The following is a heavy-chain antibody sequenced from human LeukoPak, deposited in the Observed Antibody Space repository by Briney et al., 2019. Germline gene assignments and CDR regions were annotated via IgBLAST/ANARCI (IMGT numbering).Heavy chain of an antibody. CDR1: GGSISSNNW. CDR3: ARAERAFNYYDSSGSNWFDP. J-gene: IGHJ5*02. V-gene: IGHV4-4*02. D-gene: IGHD3-22*01. Sequence: SETLSLTCAVSGGSISSNNWWNWVRQPPGKGLEWIGEIYHSGTSNYNPSLKSRVTISLDKSKNQFSLKLSSVTAADTAVYYCARAERAFNYYDSSGSNWFDPWGQGTLVTVSS. CDR2: IYHSGTS.